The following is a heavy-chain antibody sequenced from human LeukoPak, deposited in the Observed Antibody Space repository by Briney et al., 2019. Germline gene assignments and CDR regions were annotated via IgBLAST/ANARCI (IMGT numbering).Heavy chain of an antibody. CDR3: ARDDHGGIDY. J-gene: IGHJ4*02. D-gene: IGHD1-14*01. CDR2: INHSGSN. CDR1: GGSFSNYY. V-gene: IGHV4-34*01. Sequence: PSETLSLTCAVYGGSFSNYYWSWIRQPPGKGLEWIGEINHSGSNRYNPSLKSRVIISVDTSKNQFSLKLSSVTAADTAVYYCARDDHGGIDYWGQGTLVTVSS.